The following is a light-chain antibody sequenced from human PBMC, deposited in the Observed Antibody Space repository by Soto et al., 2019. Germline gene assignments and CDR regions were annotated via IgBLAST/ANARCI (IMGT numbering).Light chain of an antibody. CDR3: QPYNSYPRT. V-gene: IGKV1-5*03. J-gene: IGKJ1*01. CDR2: KAS. CDR1: QSISSW. Sequence: DIQMTQSPSTLSASVVDRVTITCRASQSISSWLAWYQQKPGKAPKLLIYKASSLESGVPSRFSGSGSGTEFTLTISSLQPDDFATYYCQPYNSYPRTFGQGTKVEIK.